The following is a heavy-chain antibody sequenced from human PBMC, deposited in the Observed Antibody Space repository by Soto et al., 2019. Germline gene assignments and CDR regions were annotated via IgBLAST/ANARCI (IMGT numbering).Heavy chain of an antibody. CDR1: GGTFSSYA. Sequence: QVQLVQSGAEVKKPGSSVKVSCKASGGTFSSYAISWVRQAPGQGLEWMGGIIPIFGTANYAQKFQGRVTITADESTSTAYMELSSLRSEDTAVYYCAGVASGSYYYYYGMDVWGQGTTVTVSS. CDR2: IIPIFGTA. CDR3: AGVASGSYYYYYGMDV. J-gene: IGHJ6*02. V-gene: IGHV1-69*12. D-gene: IGHD1-26*01.